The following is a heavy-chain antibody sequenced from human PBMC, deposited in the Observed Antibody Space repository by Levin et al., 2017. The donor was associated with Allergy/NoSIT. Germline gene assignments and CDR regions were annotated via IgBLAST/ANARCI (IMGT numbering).Heavy chain of an antibody. D-gene: IGHD2-2*01. CDR2: ISESGGST. J-gene: IGHJ4*02. CDR3: ARKPAGFDY. Sequence: PSETLSLTCAPSGFTFSSSAMTWVRQAPGKGLEWVSSISESGGSTYYADSVKGRFTISRDNSKNTLYLQMNSLRAEDTAIYYCARKPAGFDYWGQGTLVTVSS. CDR1: GFTFSSSA. V-gene: IGHV3-23*01.